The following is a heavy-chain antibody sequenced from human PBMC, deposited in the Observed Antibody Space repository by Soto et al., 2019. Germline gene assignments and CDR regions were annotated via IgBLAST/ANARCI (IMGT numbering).Heavy chain of an antibody. Sequence: SETLSLTCTVSGGPVNSGRHYWTWIRQPPGKGLEWIASVSYTGSTIYNPSPKSRVAISIATSKTQFSLKLRSVTAPDTAISYCARGVPGESSNRLNYFDYGGQGTLVTVSS. CDR2: VSYTGST. J-gene: IGHJ4*02. CDR1: GGPVNSGRHY. V-gene: IGHV4-61*01. D-gene: IGHD2-2*01. CDR3: ARGVPGESSNRLNYFDY.